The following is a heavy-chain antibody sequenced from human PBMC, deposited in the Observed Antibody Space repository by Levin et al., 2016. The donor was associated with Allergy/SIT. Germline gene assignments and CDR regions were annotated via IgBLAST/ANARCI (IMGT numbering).Heavy chain of an antibody. V-gene: IGHV1-69*04. CDR3: ARDQRVGALPGNYYYYYGMDV. Sequence: WVRQAPGQGLEWMGRIIPILGIANYAQKFQGRVTITADKSTSTAYMELSSLRSEDTAVYYCARDQRVGALPGNYYYYYGMDVWGQGTTVTVSS. CDR2: IIPILGIA. D-gene: IGHD1-26*01. J-gene: IGHJ6*02.